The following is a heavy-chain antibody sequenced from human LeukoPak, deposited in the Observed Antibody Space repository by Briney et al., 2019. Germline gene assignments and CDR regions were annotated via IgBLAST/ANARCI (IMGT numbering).Heavy chain of an antibody. CDR1: GYTFTGYY. V-gene: IGHV1-2*02. Sequence: ASVKVSCKASGYTFTGYYMHWVRQAPGQGLEWMGWINPNSGGTNYAQEFQGRVTMTRDTSISTAYMELSRLRSDDTAVYYCARVRAPRGITMVRGVITPLDYWGQGTLVTVSS. CDR2: INPNSGGT. D-gene: IGHD3-10*01. CDR3: ARVRAPRGITMVRGVITPLDY. J-gene: IGHJ4*02.